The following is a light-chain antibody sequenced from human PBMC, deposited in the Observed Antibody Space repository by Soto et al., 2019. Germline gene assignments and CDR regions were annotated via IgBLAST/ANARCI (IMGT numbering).Light chain of an antibody. CDR3: TSFTSTSTYV. V-gene: IGLV2-14*01. Sequence: QSVLTQPASVSGSPGQSITISCTGTSSDVGGYNYVSWYQQHPGKAPKLMIYDVSNRPSGVSNRFSGSKSGNTASLTISALQSEDEADYYCTSFTSTSTYVFATGTKVTVL. CDR1: SSDVGGYNY. J-gene: IGLJ1*01. CDR2: DVS.